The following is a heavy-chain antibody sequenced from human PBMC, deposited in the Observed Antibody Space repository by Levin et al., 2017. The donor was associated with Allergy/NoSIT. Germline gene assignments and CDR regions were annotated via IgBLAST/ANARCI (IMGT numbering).Heavy chain of an antibody. J-gene: IGHJ6*02. CDR2: VTYDGTNQ. CDR3: ARDHFYCGDGSCYYYYYAVDV. CDR1: GFMFSSYA. D-gene: IGHD2-15*01. V-gene: IGHV3-30*04. Sequence: GESLKISCAASGFMFSSYAIHWVRQAPGKGLEWVAVVTYDGTNQYFADSVKGRFTISRDNSKNTLYLQMNSLRIEDTAVYYCARDHFYCGDGSCYYYYYAVDVWGQGTTVTVSS.